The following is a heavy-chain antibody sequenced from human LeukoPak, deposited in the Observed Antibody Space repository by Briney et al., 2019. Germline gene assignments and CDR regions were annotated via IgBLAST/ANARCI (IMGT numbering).Heavy chain of an antibody. CDR2: INWNGGST. V-gene: IGHV3-20*04. CDR1: GFTFDDYG. D-gene: IGHD3-10*01. CDR3: ARETSSSYGSGSDY. J-gene: IGHJ4*02. Sequence: GGSLRLSCAASGFTFDDYGMGWVRQAPGKGLEWVSGINWNGGSTGYADSVKGRFTISRDNAKNTLYLQMNSLRAEDTALYYCARETSSSYGSGSDYWGQGTLVTVSS.